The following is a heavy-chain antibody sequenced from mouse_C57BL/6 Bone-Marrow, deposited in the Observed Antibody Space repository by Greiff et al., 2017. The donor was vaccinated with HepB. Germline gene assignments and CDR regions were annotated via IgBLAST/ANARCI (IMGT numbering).Heavy chain of an antibody. V-gene: IGHV1-81*01. CDR3: ARPFAWFAY. Sequence: VKLMESGAELARPGASVKLSCKASGYTFTSYGISWVKQGTGQGLEWIGEIYPRSGNTYYNEKFKGKATLTADKSSSTAYMELRSLTSEDSAVYFCARPFAWFAYWGQGTLVTVSA. J-gene: IGHJ3*01. CDR2: IYPRSGNT. CDR1: GYTFTSYG.